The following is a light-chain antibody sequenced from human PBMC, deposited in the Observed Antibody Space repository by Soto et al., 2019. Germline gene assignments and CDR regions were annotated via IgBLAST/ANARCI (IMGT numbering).Light chain of an antibody. Sequence: EIVMTQSPGTLSLSPGERATLSCRASQSVSNSYLAWYQQKPGQAPRLLIYGASTRATGSPDRFSGSGSGTEFTLTISSLQSEDFAVYYCQQYNNWPPLFTFGPGTKVD. CDR2: GAS. V-gene: IGKV3-15*01. CDR1: QSVSNSY. J-gene: IGKJ3*01. CDR3: QQYNNWPPLFT.